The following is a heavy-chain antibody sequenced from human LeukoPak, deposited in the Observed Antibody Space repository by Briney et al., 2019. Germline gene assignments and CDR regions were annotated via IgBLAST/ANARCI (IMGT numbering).Heavy chain of an antibody. CDR3: ARHGLYSGHEWDY. D-gene: IGHD5-12*01. J-gene: IGHJ4*02. V-gene: IGHV1-18*04. CDR2: INSYNGYT. CDR1: GYTFTSYD. Sequence: ASVRVSCKTSGYTFTSYDISWVRQAPGHRLEWMGWINSYNGYTNYTRKLQGRVTMTTDTSTRTVSMELRSLRSDDTAMYYCARHGLYSGHEWDYWSQGTLVTVSS.